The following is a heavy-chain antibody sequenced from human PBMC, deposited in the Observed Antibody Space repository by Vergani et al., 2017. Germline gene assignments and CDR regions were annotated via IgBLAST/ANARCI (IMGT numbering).Heavy chain of an antibody. CDR1: GFTVSSNY. CDR2: IYSGGST. Sequence: EVQLVESGGGLIQPGGSLRLSCAASGFTVSSNYMSWVRQAPGKGLEWVSVIYSGGSTYYADSVKGRFTISRDNSKNTLYLQMNSLRAEDTAVYYCAKTIDSMIVVTVGYWGQGTLVTVSS. V-gene: IGHV3-53*01. CDR3: AKTIDSMIVVTVGY. J-gene: IGHJ4*02. D-gene: IGHD3-22*01.